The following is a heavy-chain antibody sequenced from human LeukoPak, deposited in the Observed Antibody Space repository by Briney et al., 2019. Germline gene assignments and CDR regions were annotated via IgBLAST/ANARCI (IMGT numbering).Heavy chain of an antibody. CDR2: SGNKADRYAT. CDR1: GFTLSDHY. J-gene: IGHJ3*02. CDR3: SRGYSGVSVYAFDI. V-gene: IGHV3-72*01. D-gene: IGHD1-26*01. Sequence: QPGGSLRLSCAASGFTLSDHYIDWVRQAPGKGLEWVGRSGNKADRYATEYAASVTGIFNISRDDSRTSLYLQMNSLKTEDTALYHCSRGYSGVSVYAFDIWGQGTMVTVSS.